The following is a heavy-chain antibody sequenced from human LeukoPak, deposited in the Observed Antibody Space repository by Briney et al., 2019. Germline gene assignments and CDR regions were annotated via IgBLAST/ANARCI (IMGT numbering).Heavy chain of an antibody. CDR1: GASISSYY. CDR2: ISYSGST. D-gene: IGHD3-9*01. J-gene: IGHJ3*02. Sequence: SETLSLTCTVSGASISSYYWSWIRQPPGKGLEWIGFISYSGSTNYSPSLKSRVTISFDTPKNQFSLKLSSVTAADTAVYYCAREPEDILTGLPPPFAFDIWGQGTMVTVSS. CDR3: AREPEDILTGLPPPFAFDI. V-gene: IGHV4-59*12.